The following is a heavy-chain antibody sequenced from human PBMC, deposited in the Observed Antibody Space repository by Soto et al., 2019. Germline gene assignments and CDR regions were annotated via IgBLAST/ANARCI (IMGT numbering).Heavy chain of an antibody. V-gene: IGHV4-39*01. CDR1: GGSISSSSYY. CDR3: ARYCSGGSCSGDFQH. D-gene: IGHD2-15*01. Sequence: SETLSLTCTVSGGSISSSSYYWGWIRQPPGKGLEWIGSIYYSGSTYYNPSLKSRVTISVDTSKNQFSLKLSSVTAADTAVYYCARYCSGGSCSGDFQHWGQGTLVTVSS. CDR2: IYYSGST. J-gene: IGHJ1*01.